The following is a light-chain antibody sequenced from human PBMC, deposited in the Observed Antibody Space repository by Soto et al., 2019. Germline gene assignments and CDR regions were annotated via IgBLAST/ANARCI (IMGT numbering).Light chain of an antibody. Sequence: QSALTQPASVSASPGQSITISCTGTSSDVGGYNYVSWYQQHPGKAPKLMIYEVSNRPSGVSNRFSGSKSGNTASLTISGLQAEDEADYYCCSYVGSGTGVFGGGTKVTVL. CDR2: EVS. CDR3: CSYVGSGTGV. V-gene: IGLV2-14*01. J-gene: IGLJ3*02. CDR1: SSDVGGYNY.